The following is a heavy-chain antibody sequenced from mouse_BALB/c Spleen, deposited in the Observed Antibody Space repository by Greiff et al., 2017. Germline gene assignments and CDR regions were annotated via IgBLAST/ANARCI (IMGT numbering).Heavy chain of an antibody. CDR3: TIREDYRYDGAWFAY. D-gene: IGHD2-14*01. V-gene: IGHV1S16*01. J-gene: IGHJ3*01. CDR2: INPSNGGT. CDR1: GYTFTSYY. Sequence: QVQLKQSGAELVKPGASVKLSCKASGYTFTSYYMYWVKQRPGQGLEWIGEINPSNGGTNFNEKFKSKATLTVDKSSSTAYMQLSSLTSEDSAVYYCTIREDYRYDGAWFAYWGQGTLVTVSA.